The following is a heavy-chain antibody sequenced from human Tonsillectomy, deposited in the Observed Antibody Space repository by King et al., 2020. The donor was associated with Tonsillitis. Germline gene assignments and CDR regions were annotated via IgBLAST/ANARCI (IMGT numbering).Heavy chain of an antibody. J-gene: IGHJ4*02. Sequence: LQLQESGPGLVKPSQTLSLTCTVSGGSISSGDDHWSWVRQPPGNGLVWIGFIAYSGGTDYNSSLNSRLTISVETSRNQFSLNLSSVTAADTAVYYCARYPGYSGYDFYILWGQGTLVTVSS. CDR1: GGSISSGDDH. V-gene: IGHV4-30-4*01. CDR3: ARYPGYSGYDFYIL. CDR2: IAYSGGT. D-gene: IGHD5-12*01.